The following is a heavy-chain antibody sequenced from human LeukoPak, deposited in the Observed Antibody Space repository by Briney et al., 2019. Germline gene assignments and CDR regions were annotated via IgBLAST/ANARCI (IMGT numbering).Heavy chain of an antibody. V-gene: IGHV3-21*04. D-gene: IGHD2-15*01. Sequence: PGGSLRLSCAASGFTFNSYSMNWVRQAPGKGLEWVSAISLSSRYIFYADSVKGRFTISRDSAKNSLYLQMNSLRAEDTAVYYCAKGGSGGSGYYYVSYWGQGTLVAVSS. J-gene: IGHJ4*02. CDR1: GFTFNSYS. CDR3: AKGGSGGSGYYYVSY. CDR2: ISLSSRYI.